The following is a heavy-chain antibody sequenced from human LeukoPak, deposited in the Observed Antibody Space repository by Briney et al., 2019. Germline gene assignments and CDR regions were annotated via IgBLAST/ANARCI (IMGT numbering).Heavy chain of an antibody. J-gene: IGHJ4*02. V-gene: IGHV4-34*01. CDR1: GGSFSGYY. CDR3: ARFSSSWSKRFDY. Sequence: SETLSLTCAVYGGSFSGYYWSWIRQPPGKGLEWIGEINHSGSNNYNPSLKSRVTISVVTSKNQFSLKLGPVTAADTAVYYCARFSSSWSKRFDYWGQGTLVTVSS. CDR2: INHSGSN. D-gene: IGHD6-13*01.